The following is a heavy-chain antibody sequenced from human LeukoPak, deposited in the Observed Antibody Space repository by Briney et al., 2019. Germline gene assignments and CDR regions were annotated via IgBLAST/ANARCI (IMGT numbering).Heavy chain of an antibody. CDR1: GGSISSGDYS. CDR3: ARSGDGYNFDY. Sequence: SETLSLACTVSGGSISSGDYSWGWIRQPPGKGLEWIGYIYYNGNTCYNPSLKSRGSISVDTSKNQFSLKLSSVTAADTAVYHCARSGDGYNFDYWGQGTLVTVPS. CDR2: IYYNGNT. J-gene: IGHJ4*02. V-gene: IGHV4-30-4*01. D-gene: IGHD5-24*01.